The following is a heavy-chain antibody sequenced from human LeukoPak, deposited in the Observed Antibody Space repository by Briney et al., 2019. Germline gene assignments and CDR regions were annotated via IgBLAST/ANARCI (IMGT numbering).Heavy chain of an antibody. D-gene: IGHD6-13*01. CDR1: GASISSSSYD. CDR2: IYYRGST. J-gene: IGHJ4*02. Sequence: SETLSLTCTVAGASISSSSYDCGWIRQPPGKGLEWIESIYYRGSTSYTPSPKSRVTISVDTPKNPFSLKLSSVTAAGTAVYYCASAKASSSWYGWGQGTLVTVSS. CDR3: ASAKASSSWYG. V-gene: IGHV4-39*07.